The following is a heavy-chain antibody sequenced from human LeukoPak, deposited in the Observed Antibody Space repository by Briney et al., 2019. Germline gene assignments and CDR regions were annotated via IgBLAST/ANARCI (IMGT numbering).Heavy chain of an antibody. Sequence: PGRSLRLSCAASGFTFSSYSMHWVRQAPGKGLEWVAVISYDGSNKYYADSVKGRFTISRDNSKNTLYLQMNSLRAEDTAVYYCAKDLDGGSYFRSGDAFDIWGQGTMVTVSS. CDR3: AKDLDGGSYFRSGDAFDI. CDR2: ISYDGSNK. V-gene: IGHV3-30*18. CDR1: GFTFSSYS. J-gene: IGHJ3*02. D-gene: IGHD1-26*01.